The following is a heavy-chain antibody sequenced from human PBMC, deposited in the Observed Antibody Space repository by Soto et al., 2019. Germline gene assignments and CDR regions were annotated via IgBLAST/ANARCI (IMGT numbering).Heavy chain of an antibody. J-gene: IGHJ4*02. V-gene: IGHV3-33*01. D-gene: IGHD6-13*01. CDR2: IWYDGSNK. CDR1: GFTFSSYG. CDR3: ARDKEGYDFPRSYSSSWSAAGGSDY. Sequence: GGSLRLSCAASGFTFSSYGMHWVRQAPGKGLEWVAVIWYDGSNKYYADSVKGRFTISRDNSKNTLYLQMNSLRAEDTAVYYCARDKEGYDFPRSYSSSWSAAGGSDYLGQATLVTAPQ.